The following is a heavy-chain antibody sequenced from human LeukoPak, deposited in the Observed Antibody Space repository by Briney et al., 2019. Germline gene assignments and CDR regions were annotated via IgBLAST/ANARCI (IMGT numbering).Heavy chain of an antibody. V-gene: IGHV4-4*07. D-gene: IGHD6-13*01. Sequence: SETLSLTCTVSGGSIGTYYWSWIRQPAGKGLEWIGRIYTSGTTNYSPPLKSRVTLSVDTSKNQFSLNLTSVTAADTAVYYCARVRPSWYSSPGGFDIWGQGTMVTVSS. CDR3: ARVRPSWYSSPGGFDI. CDR2: IYTSGTT. CDR1: GGSIGTYY. J-gene: IGHJ3*02.